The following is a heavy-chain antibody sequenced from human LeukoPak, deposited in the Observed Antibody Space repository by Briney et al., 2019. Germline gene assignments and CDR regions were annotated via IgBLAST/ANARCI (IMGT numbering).Heavy chain of an antibody. CDR3: ARGAVYGGNSFYFDY. Sequence: SETLSLTCTVSGGSISSYYWSWIRQPAGKGLEWIGRIYTSGSTNYNPSLKSRVTISVDTSKNQFSLKLSSVTAADTAVYYCARGAVYGGNSFYFDYWGQGTLVTVPS. D-gene: IGHD4-23*01. CDR1: GGSISSYY. J-gene: IGHJ4*02. CDR2: IYTSGST. V-gene: IGHV4-4*07.